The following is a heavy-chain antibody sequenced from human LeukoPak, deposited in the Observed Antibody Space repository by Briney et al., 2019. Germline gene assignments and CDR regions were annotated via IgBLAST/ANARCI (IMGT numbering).Heavy chain of an antibody. CDR2: IKQDGSEK. CDR3: ASSLVG. D-gene: IGHD2-8*02. Sequence: GGSLRLCCAASRFTFRRYWMTWVRQAPGKGLEWVASIKQDGSEKYYVDSVKGRFTISRDNAKNSLHLQMNSLRAEDTAVYYCASSLVGWGQGTLVTVSS. V-gene: IGHV3-7*01. J-gene: IGHJ4*02. CDR1: RFTFRRYW.